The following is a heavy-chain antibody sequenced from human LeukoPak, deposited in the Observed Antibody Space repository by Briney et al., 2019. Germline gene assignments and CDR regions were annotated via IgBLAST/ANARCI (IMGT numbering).Heavy chain of an antibody. J-gene: IGHJ1*01. CDR2: IIPIFGTA. V-gene: IGHV1-69*13. CDR3: ARGSAIAAAGAEYFQH. D-gene: IGHD6-13*01. Sequence: ASVKVSCKASGGTFSSYAISWVRQAPGQGLEWMGGIIPIFGTANCAQKFQGRVTITADESTSTAYMELSSLRSEDTAVYYCARGSAIAAAGAEYFQHWGQGTLVTVSS. CDR1: GGTFSSYA.